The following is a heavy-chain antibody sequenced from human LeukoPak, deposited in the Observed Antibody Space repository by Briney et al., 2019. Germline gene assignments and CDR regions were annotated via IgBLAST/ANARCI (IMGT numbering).Heavy chain of an antibody. V-gene: IGHV4-39*01. CDR1: GGSISSSSAY. CDR3: ARQNFVVVTAIRIFDY. J-gene: IGHJ4*02. D-gene: IGHD2-21*02. Sequence: SETLSLTCTVSGGSISSSSAYWGWIRQPPGKGLEWIGSMYYSKNTHYNPSLKSRVTISADTSKNQSSLTLGSVSAADTAVYYCARQNFVVVTAIRIFDYWGQGTLVTVSS. CDR2: MYYSKNT.